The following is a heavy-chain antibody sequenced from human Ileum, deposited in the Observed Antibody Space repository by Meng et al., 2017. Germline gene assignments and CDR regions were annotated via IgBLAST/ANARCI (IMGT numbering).Heavy chain of an antibody. CDR1: GGSVSSGSYY. V-gene: IGHV4-61*01. J-gene: IGHJ4*02. D-gene: IGHD6-6*01. CDR2: IYYSGST. Sequence: QVQLQESGPRLFRPSEPLSLACPGSGGSVSSGSYYWRWIRPPSGKGLEWIGHIYYSGSTNYNPSLKSRVTISVDMSKNQFSLKLNSVTAADTAIYFCARSSTSPASYFFDYWGQGTLVTVSS. CDR3: ARSSTSPASYFFDY.